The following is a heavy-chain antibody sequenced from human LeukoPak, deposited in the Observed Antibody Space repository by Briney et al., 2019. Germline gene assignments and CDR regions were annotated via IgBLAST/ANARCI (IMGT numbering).Heavy chain of an antibody. CDR3: ATSDGGSGSYYGGDY. J-gene: IGHJ4*02. V-gene: IGHV4-39*01. CDR2: IYYSGST. Sequence: SETLSLTCTVSGSSISSSSYYWGWIRQPPGKGLEWIGSIYYSGSTYYNPSLKSRVTISVDTSKNQFSLKLSSVTAADTAVYYCATSDGGSGSYYGGDYWGQGTLVTVSS. CDR1: GSSISSSSYY. D-gene: IGHD1-26*01.